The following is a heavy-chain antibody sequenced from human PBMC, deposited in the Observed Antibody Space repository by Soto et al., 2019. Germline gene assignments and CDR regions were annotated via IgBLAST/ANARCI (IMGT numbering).Heavy chain of an antibody. V-gene: IGHV3-33*01. Sequence: GGSLRLSCAASGFTFGSFGMHWVRQAPGKGLEWVAVIWYDGSNQYYAESVKGRFTISRDNSKNTLYLQMNSLRAEDTAVYYCARDRGWSLFDYWGQGTVVTVSS. J-gene: IGHJ4*02. D-gene: IGHD6-19*01. CDR1: GFTFGSFG. CDR2: IWYDGSNQ. CDR3: ARDRGWSLFDY.